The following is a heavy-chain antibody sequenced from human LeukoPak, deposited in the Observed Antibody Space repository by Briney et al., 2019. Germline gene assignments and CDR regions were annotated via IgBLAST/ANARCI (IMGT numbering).Heavy chain of an antibody. J-gene: IGHJ4*02. CDR2: IIPIFGTA. D-gene: IGHD3-22*01. V-gene: IGHV1-69*05. Sequence: SVKVSCNASRGTFSSYAISWVRQAPGQGLEWMGRIIPIFGTANYAQKFQGRVTITTDESTSTAYMELSSLRSEDTAVYYCASSWTYYYDSSGYYYGYWGQGTLVTVSS. CDR3: ASSWTYYYDSSGYYYGY. CDR1: RGTFSSYA.